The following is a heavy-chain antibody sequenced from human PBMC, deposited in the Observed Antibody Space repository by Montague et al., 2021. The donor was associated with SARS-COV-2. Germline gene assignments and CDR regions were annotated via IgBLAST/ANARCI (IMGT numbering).Heavy chain of an antibody. V-gene: IGHV6-1*01. CDR1: GDSVSSNSAA. D-gene: IGHD6-19*01. Sequence: CAISGDSVSSNSAAWNWIRQSPSRGLEWLGRTYYRSKWYNDYAVSVKSRITINPDTSKNQFSLQLNSVTPEDTAVYYRARNIAVAGRAEGFDYWGQGTLVTASS. J-gene: IGHJ4*02. CDR2: TYYRSKWYN. CDR3: ARNIAVAGRAEGFDY.